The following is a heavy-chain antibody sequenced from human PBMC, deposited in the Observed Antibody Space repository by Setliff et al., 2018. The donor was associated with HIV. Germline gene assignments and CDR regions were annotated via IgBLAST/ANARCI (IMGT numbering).Heavy chain of an antibody. V-gene: IGHV4-39*07. D-gene: IGHD3-10*01. Sequence: SETLSLTCTVSGVPTSASTYYWGWIRQPPGKGLEWIGNIYYSGSTYYNPSLKSRVTISLDTSKNQFSLKLSSVTAADTAVYYCARVQRVGSVEGYFDYWGQGTLVTVSS. CDR1: GVPTSASTYY. J-gene: IGHJ4*02. CDR3: ARVQRVGSVEGYFDY. CDR2: IYYSGST.